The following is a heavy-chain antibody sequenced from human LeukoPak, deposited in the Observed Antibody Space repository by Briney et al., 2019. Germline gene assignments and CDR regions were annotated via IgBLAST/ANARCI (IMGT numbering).Heavy chain of an antibody. CDR1: TINFSDYG. CDR2: INPTGVRT. V-gene: IGHV3-23*01. J-gene: IGHJ5*02. CDR3: ARDQPHAASWFDP. D-gene: IGHD2-2*01. Sequence: PGGSLRLSCAASTINFSDYGMDWVRQAPGRGLEWVSTINPTGVRTYYADSVRGRFTISRDNSKNTVFLQINSLRVEDTVIYYCARDQPHAASWFDPWGQGTLVTVSS.